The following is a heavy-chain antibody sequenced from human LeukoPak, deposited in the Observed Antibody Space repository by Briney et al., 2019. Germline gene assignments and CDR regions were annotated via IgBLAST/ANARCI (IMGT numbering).Heavy chain of an antibody. Sequence: SETLSLTCTVSGGSISSYYWSWIRQPPGKGLEWIGYIYYSGSTNYNPSLKSRVTISVDTSKNQFSLKLSSVTAADTAVYYCGRGGLDLGGGAFDYWGQGTLVTVSS. J-gene: IGHJ4*02. CDR3: GRGGLDLGGGAFDY. V-gene: IGHV4-59*08. CDR1: GGSISSYY. CDR2: IYYSGST. D-gene: IGHD1-7*01.